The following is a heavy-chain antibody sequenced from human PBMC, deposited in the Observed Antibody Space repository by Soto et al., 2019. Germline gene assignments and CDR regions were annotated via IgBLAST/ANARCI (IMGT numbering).Heavy chain of an antibody. D-gene: IGHD1-26*01. J-gene: IGHJ6*02. V-gene: IGHV1-46*01. CDR3: ARCIEGDYYYGMDV. CDR2: INAGNGNT. Sequence: ASVKVSCKASGYTFTSYYMHWVRQAPGQGLEWMGVINAGNGNTKYSLKFRGRVTMTTDTSTTTVYMELTNLRSDDTAVYYCARCIEGDYYYGMDVWGQGTTVTVSS. CDR1: GYTFTSYY.